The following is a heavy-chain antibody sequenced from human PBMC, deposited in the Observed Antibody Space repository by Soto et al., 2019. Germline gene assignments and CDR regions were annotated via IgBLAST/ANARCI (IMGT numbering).Heavy chain of an antibody. CDR1: GFTFNTYW. Sequence: EVQLVESGGGLVQPGGSLRLSCAASGFTFNTYWMHWVRQVPGQGLVWVSRISSDGSKTIYAESVKGRFTISRDNAKNTLDLQMNSLRAEDTAVYYCARERRINYNYFYGLDLWGQGTTVTVSS. J-gene: IGHJ6*02. D-gene: IGHD3-10*01. CDR2: ISSDGSKT. CDR3: ARERRINYNYFYGLDL. V-gene: IGHV3-74*01.